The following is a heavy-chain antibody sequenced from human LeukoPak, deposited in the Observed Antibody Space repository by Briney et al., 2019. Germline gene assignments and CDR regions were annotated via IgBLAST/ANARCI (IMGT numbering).Heavy chain of an antibody. CDR1: GGSINSYY. CDR2: IYYSGST. D-gene: IGHD3-9*01. V-gene: IGHV4-59*01. J-gene: IGHJ3*02. CDR3: ARGVLRYFDWLFLGAFDI. Sequence: PSETLSITCTVSGGSINSYYWSWIRQPPGKGLEWIGYIYYSGSTNYNPSLKSRVTISVDTSKNQFSLKLSSVTAADTAVYYCARGVLRYFDWLFLGAFDIWGQGTMVTVSS.